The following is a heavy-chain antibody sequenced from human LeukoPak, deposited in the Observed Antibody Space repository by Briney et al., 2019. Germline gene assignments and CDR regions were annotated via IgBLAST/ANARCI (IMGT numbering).Heavy chain of an antibody. Sequence: GGSLRLSCAASGFTFDDYAMHWVRQAPGKGLEWVSGISWNSGSIGYADSVKGRFTISRDNAKNSLYLQTNSLRAEDTALYYCAKGVAAAKVDSYFDYWGQGTLVTVSS. CDR1: GFTFDDYA. V-gene: IGHV3-9*01. CDR2: ISWNSGSI. D-gene: IGHD2-2*01. CDR3: AKGVAAAKVDSYFDY. J-gene: IGHJ4*02.